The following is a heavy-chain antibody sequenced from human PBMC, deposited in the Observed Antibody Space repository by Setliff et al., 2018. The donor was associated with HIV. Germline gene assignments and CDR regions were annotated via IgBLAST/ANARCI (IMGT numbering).Heavy chain of an antibody. V-gene: IGHV1-24*01. CDR2: FDPEDGET. Sequence: GASVKVSCKISGYTLTELSIHWVRQAPGKGLEWMANFDPEDGETFYAQKFQGRLTMTEDTSTDTAYMELSSLRSVDTAMYYCATDPGYSSTWYSESFQHWGQGTEVTVSS. J-gene: IGHJ1*01. CDR3: ATDPGYSSTWYSESFQH. CDR1: GYTLTELS. D-gene: IGHD6-13*01.